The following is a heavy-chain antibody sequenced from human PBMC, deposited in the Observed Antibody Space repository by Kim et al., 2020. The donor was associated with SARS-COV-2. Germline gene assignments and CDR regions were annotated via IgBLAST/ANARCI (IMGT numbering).Heavy chain of an antibody. CDR1: GFTFSTYE. V-gene: IGHV3-48*03. CDR2: ISGATGSTI. J-gene: IGHJ6*02. CDR3: ARVAYMDV. Sequence: GGSLRLSCAGSGFTFSTYEMNWVRQAPGKGLEWVSYISGATGSTIYYADSVKGRFTISRDNAKNSLYLQMNSLRAEDTALYYCARVAYMDVWGQGPTVIV.